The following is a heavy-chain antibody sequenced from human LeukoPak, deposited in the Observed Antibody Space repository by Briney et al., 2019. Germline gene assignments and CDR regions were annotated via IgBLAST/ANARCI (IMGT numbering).Heavy chain of an antibody. J-gene: IGHJ4*02. Sequence: TSETLSLTCTVSGGSISSYYWSWIRQPPGKGLEWIGYIYYSGSTNYNPSLKSRVTISVDTSKNQFSLKLSSVTAADRAVYYCARGEYGEFDYWGQGTLVTVSS. CDR1: GGSISSYY. D-gene: IGHD3-10*01. CDR3: ARGEYGEFDY. CDR2: IYYSGST. V-gene: IGHV4-59*01.